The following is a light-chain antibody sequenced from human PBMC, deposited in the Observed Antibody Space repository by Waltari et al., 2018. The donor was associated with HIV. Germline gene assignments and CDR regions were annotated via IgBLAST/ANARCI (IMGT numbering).Light chain of an antibody. J-gene: IGLJ2*01. CDR1: SGRIASNF. V-gene: IGLV6-57*03. CDR3: QSYDSSNHVV. CDR2: EDK. Sequence: NFMLTQAHSVSESPGKTVTISCTRSSGRIASNFVHWYQQRPGSAPTIVIYEDKERPSGVPDRFSGSIDSSSNSASLTISGLKTEDEADYYCQSYDSSNHVVFGGGTKLTVL.